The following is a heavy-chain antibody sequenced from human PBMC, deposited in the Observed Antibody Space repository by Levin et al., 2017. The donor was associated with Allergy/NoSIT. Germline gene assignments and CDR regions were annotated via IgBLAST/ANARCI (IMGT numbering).Heavy chain of an antibody. CDR3: ARFLGMYSSSWYRDETYYFDY. J-gene: IGHJ4*02. D-gene: IGHD6-13*01. V-gene: IGHV5-51*01. CDR2: IYPGDSDT. CDR1: GYSFTSYW. Sequence: ASVKVSCKGSGYSFTSYWIGWVRQMPGKGLEWMGIIYPGDSDTRYSPSFQGQVTISADKSISTAYLQWSSLKASDTAMYYCARFLGMYSSSWYRDETYYFDYWGQGTLVTVSS.